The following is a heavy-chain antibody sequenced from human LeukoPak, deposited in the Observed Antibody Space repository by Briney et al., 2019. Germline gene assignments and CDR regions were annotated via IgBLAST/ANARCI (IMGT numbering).Heavy chain of an antibody. V-gene: IGHV3-23*01. CDR2: ISGSGGST. J-gene: IGHJ4*02. D-gene: IGHD2-2*01. Sequence: PGGSLRLSCAASGFTFSSYAMSWVRQAPGKGLEWVSAISGSGGSTYYADSVKGRFTISRDNSKNTLYLQMNSLRAEDTAVYYCAGRFIVVVPAAMYDYWGQGTLVTVSS. CDR3: AGRFIVVVPAAMYDY. CDR1: GFTFSSYA.